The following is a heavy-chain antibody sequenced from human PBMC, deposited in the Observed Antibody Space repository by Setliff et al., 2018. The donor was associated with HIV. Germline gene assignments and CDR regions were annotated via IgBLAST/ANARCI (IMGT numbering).Heavy chain of an antibody. V-gene: IGHV3-33*06. Sequence: GGSLRLSCAASGFSFSSYGMHWARQAPGKGLEWVAVIWYDGSNKYYADSVKGRFTISRDNSKNTLYLQMNSLRAEDTAVYYCGKAPYPQYYYYYMDVWGKGTTVTVSS. CDR2: IWYDGSNK. J-gene: IGHJ6*03. CDR1: GFSFSSYG. CDR3: GKAPYPQYYYYYMDV. D-gene: IGHD3-16*01.